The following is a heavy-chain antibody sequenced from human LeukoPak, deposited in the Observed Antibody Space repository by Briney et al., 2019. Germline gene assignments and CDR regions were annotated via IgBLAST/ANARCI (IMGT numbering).Heavy chain of an antibody. V-gene: IGHV4-31*03. D-gene: IGHD4-17*01. CDR1: GGSISRGGYY. Sequence: SETLTLTCTLSGGSISRGGYYWSWIRQHPGRGLQWIGYIYYSGSTYYNPSLKSRVTISVDTSKNQFSLKLSSVTAADTAVYYCASLTTGILLLDYWGQGTLVTVSS. CDR3: ASLTTGILLLDY. J-gene: IGHJ4*02. CDR2: IYYSGST.